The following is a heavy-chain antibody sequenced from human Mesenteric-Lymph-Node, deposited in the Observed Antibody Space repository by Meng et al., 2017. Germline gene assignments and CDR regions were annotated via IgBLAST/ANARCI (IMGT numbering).Heavy chain of an antibody. CDR1: GFTFSNAW. V-gene: IGHV3-15*01. CDR2: IKSKTDGGTT. J-gene: IGHJ4*02. Sequence: GESLKISCAASGFTFSNAWMSWVRQAPGKGLEWVGRIKSKTDGGTTDYAAPVKGRFTISRDDSKNTLYLQMNSLKTEDTAVYYCTTELYCSSTSCYAHFDYWGQGTLVTVSS. CDR3: TTELYCSSTSCYAHFDY. D-gene: IGHD2-2*01.